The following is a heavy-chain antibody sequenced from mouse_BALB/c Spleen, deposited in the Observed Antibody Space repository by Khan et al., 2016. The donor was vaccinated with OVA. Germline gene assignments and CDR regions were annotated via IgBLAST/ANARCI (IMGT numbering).Heavy chain of an antibody. CDR2: INTYTGEP. CDR1: GHTFTNFG. Sequence: QIQLVQSGPELKKPGETVKISCKASGHTFTNFGMNWVKQAPGKGLKWMGWINTYTGEPTYADGFNGRFAFSLEASASTAYLQINNLTNEDTATYFCARPPYFSYAMDNWGQGTSVTVSS. J-gene: IGHJ4*01. D-gene: IGHD2-10*01. V-gene: IGHV9-3-1*01. CDR3: ARPPYFSYAMDN.